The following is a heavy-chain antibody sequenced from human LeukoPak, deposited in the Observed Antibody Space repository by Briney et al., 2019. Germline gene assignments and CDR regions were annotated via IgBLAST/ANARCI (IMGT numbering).Heavy chain of an antibody. V-gene: IGHV4-38-2*02. J-gene: IGHJ5*02. CDR2: TYYSGST. D-gene: IGHD3-3*01. Sequence: SETLSLTCSVSGYSINNGYNWGWIRQPPGKGLEWIGSTYYSGSTYYNPSLKSRVTISVDTSKNQFSLKLSSVTAADTAVYYCARAEEYYDFWSGYYRSSWFDPWGQGTLVTVSS. CDR1: GYSINNGYN. CDR3: ARAEEYYDFWSGYYRSSWFDP.